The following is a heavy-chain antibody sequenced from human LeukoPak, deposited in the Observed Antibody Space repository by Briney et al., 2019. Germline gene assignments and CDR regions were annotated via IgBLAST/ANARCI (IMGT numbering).Heavy chain of an antibody. CDR3: ARDGSHWDFDS. D-gene: IGHD7-27*01. CDR1: GYMFINDC. Sequence: ASVKVYCKASGYMFINDCIHWVRQAPGQGLEWMGRIIPRGGATIYAQNFQGRLAVTRDTSTSTVLMELTSLRSEDTAVYYCARDGSHWDFDSWGQGTLVTVSS. J-gene: IGHJ4*02. CDR2: IIPRGGAT. V-gene: IGHV1-46*01.